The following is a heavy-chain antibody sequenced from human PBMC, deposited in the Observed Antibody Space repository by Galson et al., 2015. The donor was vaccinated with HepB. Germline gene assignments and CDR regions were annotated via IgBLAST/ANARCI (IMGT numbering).Heavy chain of an antibody. Sequence: SLRLSCAASGFTFSNYAMSWVRQAPGKGLEWVSAISGSGGSTYYADSVKGRFTISRDNSKNTLYLQMNSLRAEDTAVYYCAKGGGGELFYYWGQGTLVTVSS. CDR2: ISGSGGST. D-gene: IGHD3-10*01. CDR1: GFTFSNYA. V-gene: IGHV3-23*01. J-gene: IGHJ4*02. CDR3: AKGGGGELFYY.